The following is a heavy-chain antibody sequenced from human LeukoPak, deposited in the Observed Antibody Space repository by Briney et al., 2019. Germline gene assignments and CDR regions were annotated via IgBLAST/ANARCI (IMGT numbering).Heavy chain of an antibody. CDR2: IFYSGTT. CDR1: GGSISSYY. CDR3: ARHRAAAALFDP. D-gene: IGHD6-13*01. J-gene: IGHJ5*02. Sequence: SETLSLTCTVSGGSISSYYWSWLRQPPGKGLEWIGYIFYSGTTNYNPSLKSRVTISVDTSKNRFSLNLNSVTAADTAVYYCARHRAAAALFDPWGQGTLVTVSS. V-gene: IGHV4-59*08.